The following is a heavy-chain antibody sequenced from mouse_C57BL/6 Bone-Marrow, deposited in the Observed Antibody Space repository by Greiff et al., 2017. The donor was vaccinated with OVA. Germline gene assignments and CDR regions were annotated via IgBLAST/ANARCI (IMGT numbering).Heavy chain of an antibody. J-gene: IGHJ1*03. CDR1: GYSITSGYY. D-gene: IGHD1-1*01. V-gene: IGHV3-6*01. Sequence: EVQLVESGPGLVKPSQSLSLTCSVTGYSITSGYYWNWIRQFPGNKLEWMGYISYDGSNNYNPSLKNRISITRDTSKNQFFLKLNSVTTEDTATYYCAIDLEYYGSSPYWYFDVWGTGTTVTVSS. CDR3: AIDLEYYGSSPYWYFDV. CDR2: ISYDGSN.